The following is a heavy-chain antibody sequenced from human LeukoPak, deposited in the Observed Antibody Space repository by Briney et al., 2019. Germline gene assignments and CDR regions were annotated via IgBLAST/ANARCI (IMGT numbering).Heavy chain of an antibody. CDR3: ARLEITTVTTSDY. D-gene: IGHD4-17*01. CDR2: IIPIFGTA. Sequence: SVKVSCKASGGTFSSYAISWVRQAPGQGLEWMGGIIPIFGTANYAQKFQGRATITADESTSTAYMELSSLRSEDTAVYYCARLEITTVTTSDYWGQGTLVTVSS. CDR1: GGTFSSYA. V-gene: IGHV1-69*01. J-gene: IGHJ4*02.